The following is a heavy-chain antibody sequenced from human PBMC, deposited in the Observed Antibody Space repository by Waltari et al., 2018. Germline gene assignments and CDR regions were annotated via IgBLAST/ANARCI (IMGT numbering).Heavy chain of an antibody. CDR2: IYTGRHP. CDR1: GDSIISYY. J-gene: IGHJ4*02. D-gene: IGHD5-12*01. V-gene: IGHV4-4*07. Sequence: QVQLQESGPGLVKPSETLSLTCTVSGDSIISYYWSWCRQPAGKGLEYIGRIYTGRHPNLNPSRGSRVTMSLDTCKNAFSLKLSSVTGADTAVYYCARAVLPNATIWRSYFDYWGQGSLVTVSS. CDR3: ARAVLPNATIWRSYFDY.